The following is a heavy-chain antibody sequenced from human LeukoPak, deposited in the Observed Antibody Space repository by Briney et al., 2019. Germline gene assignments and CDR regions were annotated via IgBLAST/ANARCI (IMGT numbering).Heavy chain of an antibody. CDR1: GYTFTSYY. V-gene: IGHV1-2*02. CDR2: INPNSGGT. D-gene: IGHD2-15*01. Sequence: GASVKVSCKASGYTFTSYYMHWVRQAPGQGLEWMGWINPNSGGTNYAQKFQGRVTMTRDTSISTAYMELSRLRSDDTAVYYCARELYCSGGSCLYYYYMDVWGKGTTVTVSS. CDR3: ARELYCSGGSCLYYYYMDV. J-gene: IGHJ6*03.